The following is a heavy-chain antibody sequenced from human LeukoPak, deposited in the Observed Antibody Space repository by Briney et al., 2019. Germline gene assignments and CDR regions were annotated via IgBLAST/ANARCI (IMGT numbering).Heavy chain of an antibody. V-gene: IGHV3-23*01. D-gene: IGHD6-19*01. CDR2: ISGSGHST. Sequence: GGSLRLSCAASGFTFNSYAMNWVRQAPGRGLEWVSAISGSGHSTYYADSVKGRFTISRDNAKNSLYLQMNSLRAEDTAVYYCARDLETIAVAGYDAFDIWGQGTMVTVSS. J-gene: IGHJ3*02. CDR1: GFTFNSYA. CDR3: ARDLETIAVAGYDAFDI.